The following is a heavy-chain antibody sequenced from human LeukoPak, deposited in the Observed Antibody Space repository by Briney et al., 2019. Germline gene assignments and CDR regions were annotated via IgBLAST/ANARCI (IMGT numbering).Heavy chain of an antibody. CDR2: IRYDGSNK. J-gene: IGHJ3*02. CDR1: GFTFSSYG. CDR3: AKDRPARYSHGDDAFDI. Sequence: GGSLRLSCAASGFTFSSYGMHWVRQAPGKGLEWVAFIRYDGSNKYYADSVKGRFTISRDNSKNTLYLQMNSLRAEDTAVYYCAKDRPARYSHGDDAFDIWGQGTMVTVSS. D-gene: IGHD5-18*01. V-gene: IGHV3-30*02.